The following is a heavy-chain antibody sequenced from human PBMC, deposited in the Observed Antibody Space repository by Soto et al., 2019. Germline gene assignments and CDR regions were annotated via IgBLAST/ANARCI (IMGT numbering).Heavy chain of an antibody. J-gene: IGHJ4*02. CDR2: IHVTGNT. V-gene: IGHV4-59*01. CDR1: GGSMNDYL. D-gene: IGHD2-2*01. CDR3: ARGPFFARQLPFDS. Sequence: PSETLSLTCTVSGGSMNDYLWSWIRQTPGGGLQWIGYIHVTGNTYHNPSLKSPVTISVDASKTQFSLTLSSVTAADTAVYYCARGPFFARQLPFDSWGQGILVTVSS.